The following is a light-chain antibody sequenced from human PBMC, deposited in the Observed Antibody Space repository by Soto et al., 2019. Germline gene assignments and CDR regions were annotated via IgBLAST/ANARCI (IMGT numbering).Light chain of an antibody. CDR1: QRITTY. J-gene: IGKJ2*01. V-gene: IGKV1-39*01. CDR2: TAA. CDR3: QESYSTPYT. Sequence: IHMTQSPSSLSASVGDRVTITCRASQRITTYLIWYQPKPGKAPKPLISTAATLQGGVPSRFSGRGSGTDFTLTIATLQPEDFATYFCQESYSTPYTFGQGTKLEIK.